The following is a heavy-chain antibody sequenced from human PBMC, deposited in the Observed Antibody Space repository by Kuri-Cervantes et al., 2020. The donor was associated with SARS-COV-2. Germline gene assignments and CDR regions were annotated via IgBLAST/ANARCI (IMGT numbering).Heavy chain of an antibody. Sequence: GGSLRLSCAASGFTFSSYAMHWVRQAPGKGLEWVAVISYDGSDKYYADSVKGRFTISRDNSKNTLYLQMNSLRAEDTAVYYCAKDGEYCNGGSCYSLDDAFDIWGQGTMVTVSS. D-gene: IGHD2-15*01. V-gene: IGHV3-30-3*01. J-gene: IGHJ3*02. CDR1: GFTFSSYA. CDR2: ISYDGSDK. CDR3: AKDGEYCNGGSCYSLDDAFDI.